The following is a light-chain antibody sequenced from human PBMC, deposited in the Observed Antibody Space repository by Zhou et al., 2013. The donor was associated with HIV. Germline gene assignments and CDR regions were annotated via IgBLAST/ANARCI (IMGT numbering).Light chain of an antibody. CDR1: QGISKY. V-gene: IGKV1-9*01. CDR3: QQLNSYPIT. J-gene: IGKJ5*01. CDR2: TAS. Sequence: DIQLTQSPSFLSASVGDRVTITCRASQGISKYLTWYQQKPGKAPKVLIYTASTLHSGVPLRFSGSGSGTEFTLTISNLQPEDFATYYCQQLNSYPITFGQGTRL.